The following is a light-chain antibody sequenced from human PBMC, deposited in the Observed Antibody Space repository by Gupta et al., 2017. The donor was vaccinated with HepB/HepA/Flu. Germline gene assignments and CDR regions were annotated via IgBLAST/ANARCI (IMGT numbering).Light chain of an antibody. V-gene: IGKV2-30*01. CDR2: QVS. J-gene: IGKJ4*01. CDR3: VQGTHWPT. Sequence: DVVLTQSPPSLPVTLGQPASISCRSSQSLVFSDGNTFLHWFQQRPGQSPRRLLYQVSKRDSGVPERFSGSGSGTDFTLRSSRVEAEDVAIYYCVQGTHWPTFGGGTKVEIK. CDR1: QSLVFSDGNTF.